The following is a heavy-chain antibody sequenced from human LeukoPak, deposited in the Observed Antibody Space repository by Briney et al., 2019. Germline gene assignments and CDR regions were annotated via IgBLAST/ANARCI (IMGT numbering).Heavy chain of an antibody. D-gene: IGHD3-3*01. CDR1: GGSFSGYY. V-gene: IGHV4-34*01. CDR2: INHSGST. Sequence: PETLSLTCAVYGGSFSGYYWSWIRQPPGKGLEWIGEINHSGSTNYNPSLKSRVTISVDTSKNQFSLKLSSVTAADTAVYYCARGDFWSGYDNWFDPWGQGALVTVSS. CDR3: ARGDFWSGYDNWFDP. J-gene: IGHJ5*02.